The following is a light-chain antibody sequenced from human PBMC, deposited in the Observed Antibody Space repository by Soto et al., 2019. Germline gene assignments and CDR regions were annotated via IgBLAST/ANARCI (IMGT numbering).Light chain of an antibody. Sequence: ATHMSQSPSSLSASVGEMITITCRASRDIGSDLSWYQQKPGKAPTLLIYAAYNLQSGVPSRFRGSRSGTEFTLTVSSLQPEDFATYYCLQDHDDSWTFGQGTKVDIK. CDR3: LQDHDDSWT. CDR2: AAY. V-gene: IGKV1-6*01. J-gene: IGKJ1*01. CDR1: RDIGSD.